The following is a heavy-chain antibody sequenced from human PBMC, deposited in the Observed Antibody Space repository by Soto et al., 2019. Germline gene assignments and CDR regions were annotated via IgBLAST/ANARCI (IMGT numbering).Heavy chain of an antibody. J-gene: IGHJ4*02. Sequence: ASVKVSCKASGGTFSSYAISWVRQAPGQGLEWMGGIIPNFGAANYAQKFQGWVTMTRDTSISTAYMELSRLRSDDTAVYYCAREMELGLDYWGQGTLVTVSS. V-gene: IGHV1-2*04. CDR1: GGTFSSYA. D-gene: IGHD7-27*01. CDR3: AREMELGLDY. CDR2: IIPNFGAA.